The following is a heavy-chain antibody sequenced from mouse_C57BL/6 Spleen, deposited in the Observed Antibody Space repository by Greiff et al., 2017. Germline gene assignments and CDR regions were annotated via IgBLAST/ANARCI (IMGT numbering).Heavy chain of an antibody. V-gene: IGHV1-82*01. J-gene: IGHJ3*01. CDR2: IYPGDGDT. Sequence: VKLQQSGPELVKPGASVKISCKASGYAFSSSWMNWVKQRPGQGLEWIGRIYPGDGDTNYNGKFKGKATLTADKSSSTAYMQLSSLTSEDSAVYFCAIITTDVAYWGQGTLVTVSA. D-gene: IGHD1-1*01. CDR1: GYAFSSSW. CDR3: AIITTDVAY.